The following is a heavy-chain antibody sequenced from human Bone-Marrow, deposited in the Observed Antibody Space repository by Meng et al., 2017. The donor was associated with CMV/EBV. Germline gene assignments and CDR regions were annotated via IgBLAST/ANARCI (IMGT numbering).Heavy chain of an antibody. CDR2: IYSGGTS. CDR3: ARLLYKSRGWFDA. D-gene: IGHD6-13*01. Sequence: CAASTTTVTIHYVRWVRPAPGTGLEWVSLIYSGGTSYEADSVKGLFTITRDDSKNPLYLQMNSLRAEDTAVYYCARLLYKSRGWFDAWGQGTLVTVSS. CDR1: TTTVTIHY. V-gene: IGHV3-66*02. J-gene: IGHJ5*02.